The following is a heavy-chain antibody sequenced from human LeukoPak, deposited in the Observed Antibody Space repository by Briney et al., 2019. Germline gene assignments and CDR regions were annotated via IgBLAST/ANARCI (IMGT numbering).Heavy chain of an antibody. Sequence: SGTLSLTCAVSGGSISSSYWWTWVRQPPGKGLEWIGEIYHSGSTNYNPSLKSRVTISVDKSKNQFSLRLSSVTAADTAVYYCARVTGYMTEDYFDYWGQGTLITVSS. J-gene: IGHJ4*02. V-gene: IGHV4-4*02. D-gene: IGHD6-13*01. CDR2: IYHSGST. CDR3: ARVTGYMTEDYFDY. CDR1: GGSISSSYW.